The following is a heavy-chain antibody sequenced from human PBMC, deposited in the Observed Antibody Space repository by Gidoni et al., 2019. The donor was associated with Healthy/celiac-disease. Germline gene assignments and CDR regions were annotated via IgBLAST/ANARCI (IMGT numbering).Heavy chain of an antibody. CDR1: GFSLSTSGVG. V-gene: IGHV2-5*01. CDR2: IYWNDDK. J-gene: IGHJ4*02. Sequence: QITLKESGPTLVKPTQTLTLTCTFSGFSLSTSGVGVGWIRQPPGKALEWLALIYWNDDKRYSPSLKSRLTITKDTSKNQVVLTMTNMDPVDTATYYCAHSPGDYDFWSGYYTLYYFDYWGQGTLVTVSS. CDR3: AHSPGDYDFWSGYYTLYYFDY. D-gene: IGHD3-3*01.